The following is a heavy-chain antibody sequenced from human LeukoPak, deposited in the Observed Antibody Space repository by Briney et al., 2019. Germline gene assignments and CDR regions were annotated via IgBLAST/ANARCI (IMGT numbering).Heavy chain of an antibody. J-gene: IGHJ4*02. CDR3: AREYYDSSGSPYFDY. Sequence: PGGSLRLSCAASGFTFSSYEMNWVRQAPGKGLVWVSRINSDGSSTTYGDSVKGRFTISRDNAKNTLYMYIHSLRAEDTAVYYCAREYYDSSGSPYFDYWGQGTLVTVPS. V-gene: IGHV3-74*01. CDR1: GFTFSSYE. D-gene: IGHD3-22*01. CDR2: INSDGSST.